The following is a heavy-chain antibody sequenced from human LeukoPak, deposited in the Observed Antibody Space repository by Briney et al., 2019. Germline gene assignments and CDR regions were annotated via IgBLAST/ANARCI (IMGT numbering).Heavy chain of an antibody. V-gene: IGHV1-69*05. Sequence: SVKVSCKASGGTFSSYAISWVRQAPGQGLEWMGGIIPIFGTANYAQKFQGRVTITTDESTSTAYMELSSLGSEDTAVYYCARTRRYGNYYYYMDVWGKGTTVTVSS. CDR2: IIPIFGTA. D-gene: IGHD5-18*01. CDR1: GGTFSSYA. CDR3: ARTRRYGNYYYYMDV. J-gene: IGHJ6*03.